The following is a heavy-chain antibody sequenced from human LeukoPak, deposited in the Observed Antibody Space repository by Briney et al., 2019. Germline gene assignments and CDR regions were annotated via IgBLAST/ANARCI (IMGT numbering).Heavy chain of an antibody. V-gene: IGHV4-39*07. J-gene: IGHJ4*02. Sequence: SETLSLTCTVSGGSISSSSYYWGWIRQPPGKGLEWIGSIYYSGSTYYNPSLKSRVTISVDTSKNQFSLKLSSVTAADTAVYYCARGAFDWLSNFDYWGQGTLVTVSS. D-gene: IGHD3-9*01. CDR3: ARGAFDWLSNFDY. CDR1: GGSISSSSYY. CDR2: IYYSGST.